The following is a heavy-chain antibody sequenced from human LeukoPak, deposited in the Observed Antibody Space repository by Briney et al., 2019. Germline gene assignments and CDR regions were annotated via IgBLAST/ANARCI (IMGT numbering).Heavy chain of an antibody. D-gene: IGHD3-22*01. J-gene: IGHJ4*02. Sequence: PGGSLRLSCATSGFTFVNSVMHWVRQAPGKGLEFVSAISGNGATTYYADTVKGRFTISRDNSLNTVSLVMGSLSTDDVAVYYCARGPYSSGVHYFDFWGQGTLVSVSS. CDR1: GFTFVNSV. V-gene: IGHV3-64*02. CDR2: ISGNGATT. CDR3: ARGPYSSGVHYFDF.